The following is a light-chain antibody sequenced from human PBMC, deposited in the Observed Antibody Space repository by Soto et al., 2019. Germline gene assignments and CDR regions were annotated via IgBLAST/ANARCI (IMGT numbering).Light chain of an antibody. J-gene: IGLJ1*01. CDR1: SSDVGGYNY. CDR3: SSYTSSSTLYI. V-gene: IGLV2-14*01. Sequence: QSVLTQPASVSGSPGQSITISCTGTSSDVGGYNYVSWYQQHPGKAPKLIIYEVSNRPSGVSNRFSGSKSGNTASLTISGLXAEDEAEYYCSSYTSSSTLYIFGIGTKVTVL. CDR2: EVS.